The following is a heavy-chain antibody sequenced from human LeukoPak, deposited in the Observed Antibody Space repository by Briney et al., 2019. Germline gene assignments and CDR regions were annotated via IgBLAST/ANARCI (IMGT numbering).Heavy chain of an antibody. J-gene: IGHJ5*02. D-gene: IGHD3-22*01. CDR1: GGSISSYY. Sequence: SETLSLTCTVSGGSISSYYWGWIRQPPGKGLEWIGSIYYSGSTYYNPSLKSRVTISVDTSKNQFSLKLSSVTAADTAVYYCARHRPITMIVVVTGGFDPWGQGTLVTVSS. CDR2: IYYSGST. CDR3: ARHRPITMIVVVTGGFDP. V-gene: IGHV4-39*01.